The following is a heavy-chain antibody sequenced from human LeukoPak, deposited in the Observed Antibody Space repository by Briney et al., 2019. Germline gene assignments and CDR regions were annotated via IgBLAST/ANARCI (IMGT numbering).Heavy chain of an antibody. D-gene: IGHD3-3*01. Sequence: PGGSLRLSCAASGFTFSSYAMHWVRQAPGKGLEWVAVISYDGSNKYYADSVKGRFTISRDNSKDTLYLQMNSLRAEDTAVYYCAKDPFGVVNPWFDPWGQGTLVTVSS. J-gene: IGHJ5*02. CDR3: AKDPFGVVNPWFDP. CDR1: GFTFSSYA. CDR2: ISYDGSNK. V-gene: IGHV3-30-3*01.